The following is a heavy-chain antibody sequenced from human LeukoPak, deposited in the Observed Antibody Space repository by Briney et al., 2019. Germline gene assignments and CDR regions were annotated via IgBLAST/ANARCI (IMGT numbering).Heavy chain of an antibody. D-gene: IGHD3-22*01. Sequence: SETLSLTCAVSGYSISSGYYWGWIRQPPGKGREWIGSIYHSGSTYYNPSLKSRVTISVDTSKNQFSLKLSSVTAADTAVYYCARLGPTYYYDSSGYYYGSRAFDIWGQGTMVTVSS. J-gene: IGHJ3*02. CDR1: GYSISSGYY. CDR3: ARLGPTYYYDSSGYYYGSRAFDI. V-gene: IGHV4-38-2*01. CDR2: IYHSGST.